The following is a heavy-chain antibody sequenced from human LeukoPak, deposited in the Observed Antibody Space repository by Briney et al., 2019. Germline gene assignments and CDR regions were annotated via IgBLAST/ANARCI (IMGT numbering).Heavy chain of an antibody. CDR1: GGTFSSYA. CDR2: IIPIFGTA. V-gene: IGHV1-69*06. D-gene: IGHD2-15*01. Sequence: ASVKVSCKASGGTFSSYAISWVRQAPGQGLKWMGGIIPIFGTANYAQKFQGRVTITADKSTSTAYMELSSLRSEDTAVYYCARGRGGKYCSGGSCYSYDYYYYYMDVWGKGTTVTVSS. CDR3: ARGRGGKYCSGGSCYSYDYYYYYMDV. J-gene: IGHJ6*03.